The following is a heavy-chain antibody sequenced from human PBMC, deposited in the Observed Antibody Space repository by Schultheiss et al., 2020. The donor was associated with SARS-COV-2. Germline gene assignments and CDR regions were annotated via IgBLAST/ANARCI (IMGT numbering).Heavy chain of an antibody. CDR3: ARVRIVVVPAAMGYYYYGMDV. D-gene: IGHD2-2*01. CDR2: IIPIFGTA. V-gene: IGHV1-69*05. J-gene: IGHJ6*02. Sequence: SVKVSCKASGGTFSSYAISWVRQAPGQGLEWMGGIIPIFGTANYAQKFQGRVTMTRDTSISTAYMELSRLRSDDTAVYYCARVRIVVVPAAMGYYYYGMDVWGQGTTVTVSS. CDR1: GGTFSSYA.